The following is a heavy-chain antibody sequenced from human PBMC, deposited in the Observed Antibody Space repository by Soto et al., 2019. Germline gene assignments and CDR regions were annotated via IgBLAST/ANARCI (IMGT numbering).Heavy chain of an antibody. CDR2: IYYSGST. J-gene: IGHJ4*02. CDR1: VGSISSYY. Sequence: PSETLSRTCTVSVGSISSYYWSWIRQPPGKGLEWIGYIYYSGSTNYNPSLKSRVTISVDTSKNQFSLKLSSVTAADTAVYYCARDWDYDSSGYTLGYWGQGNLVPVSS. CDR3: ARDWDYDSSGYTLGY. V-gene: IGHV4-59*01. D-gene: IGHD3-22*01.